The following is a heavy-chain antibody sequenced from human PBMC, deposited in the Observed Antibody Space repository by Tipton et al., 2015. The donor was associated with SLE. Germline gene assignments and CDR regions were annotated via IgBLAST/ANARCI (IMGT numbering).Heavy chain of an antibody. CDR3: ARSSGHGVADESDS. V-gene: IGHV5-51*03. J-gene: IGHJ3*02. CDR2: IYPGDSDT. Sequence: QSGAEVKKSGESLKISCKGPGHSFNSYWIAWVRQMPGKGLEWMGIIYPGDSDTRYSPSTQGQVTISADKSITTAYLRWSGLKASDSAMYYWARSSGHGVADESDSWGQGTMVIVSS. CDR1: GHSFNSYW. D-gene: IGHD2-8*01.